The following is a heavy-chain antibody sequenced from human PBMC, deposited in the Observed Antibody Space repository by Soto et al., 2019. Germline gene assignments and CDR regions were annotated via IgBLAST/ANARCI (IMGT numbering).Heavy chain of an antibody. J-gene: IGHJ4*02. CDR3: ASLYSSSSRGLFDY. D-gene: IGHD6-6*01. V-gene: IGHV3-30-3*01. Sequence: PGGSLRFSCAASGFTFSSYAMHWVRQAPGKGLEWVAVISYDGSNKYYADSVKGRFTISRDNSKNTLYLQMNSLRAEDTAVYYCASLYSSSSRGLFDYWGQGTLVTVSS. CDR2: ISYDGSNK. CDR1: GFTFSSYA.